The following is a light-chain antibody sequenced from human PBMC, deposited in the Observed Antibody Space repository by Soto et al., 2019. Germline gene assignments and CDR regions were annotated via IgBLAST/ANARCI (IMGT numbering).Light chain of an antibody. Sequence: QSALTQPASVSGSPGQAITISCTGTRSDVGGYNYVSWYQQHPGKAPKLMIYEVSARPSGVSDRFSGSKSGNTASLTISGLQDEDEAGYYCTSYTSSSTTVFGTGTKLTVL. CDR2: EVS. J-gene: IGLJ1*01. CDR1: RSDVGGYNY. CDR3: TSYTSSSTTV. V-gene: IGLV2-14*01.